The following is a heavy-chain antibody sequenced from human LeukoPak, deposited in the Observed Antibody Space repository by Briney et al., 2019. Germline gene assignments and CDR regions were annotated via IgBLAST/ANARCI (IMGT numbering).Heavy chain of an antibody. D-gene: IGHD3-10*01. CDR2: IRYDGSNK. Sequence: GGSLRLSCAASGFTVSSNYMSWVRQAPGKGLEWAAFIRYDGSNKYYADSVKGRFTISRDNSKNTLYLQMNSLRAEDTAVYYCARVPNYGSGSYYNTPSSYWGQGTLVTVSS. CDR1: GFTVSSNY. V-gene: IGHV3-30*02. J-gene: IGHJ4*02. CDR3: ARVPNYGSGSYYNTPSSY.